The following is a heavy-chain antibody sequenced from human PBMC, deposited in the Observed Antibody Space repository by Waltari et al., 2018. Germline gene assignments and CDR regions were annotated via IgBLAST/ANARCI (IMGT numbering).Heavy chain of an antibody. CDR2: IYTSGST. CDR1: GGSIGSGSYY. D-gene: IGHD1-26*01. V-gene: IGHV4-61*02. J-gene: IGHJ4*02. CDR3: ARVGLEGATVY. Sequence: QVQLQESGPGLVKPSQTLSLTCTVSGGSIGSGSYYWSWIRQPAGKGLEWIGRIYTSGSTNYNPSLKSRVTISVDTSKNQFSLKLSSVTAADTAVYYCARVGLEGATVYWGQGTLVTVSS.